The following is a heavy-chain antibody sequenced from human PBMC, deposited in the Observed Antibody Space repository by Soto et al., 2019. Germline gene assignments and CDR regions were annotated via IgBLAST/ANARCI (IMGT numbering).Heavy chain of an antibody. J-gene: IGHJ4*02. CDR1: GFTFDSFA. CDR3: ARGAVMPDS. D-gene: IGHD3-16*01. Sequence: GGSLRPSCAASGFTFDSFAMTRVRQAPGKGLEWVSAISASGGSTFYADSVKGRFTISRDSSKNTLYLQMNSLRAEDTAVYYCARGAVMPDSWGQGTLVTVSS. V-gene: IGHV3-23*01. CDR2: ISASGGST.